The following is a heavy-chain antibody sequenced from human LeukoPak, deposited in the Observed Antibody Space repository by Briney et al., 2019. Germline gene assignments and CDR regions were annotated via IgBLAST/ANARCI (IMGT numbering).Heavy chain of an antibody. V-gene: IGHV3-15*01. CDR3: ITEGLIVATVDAFDI. D-gene: IGHD5-12*01. Sequence: PGGSLRLSCAVSGFTFSNAWMSWVRQAPGKGLEWVGRIKSKSEGGTTDYAAPVKGRFTVSRDDSKNTLYVQMNSLKTEDTAVYYCITEGLIVATVDAFDIWGQGTMVTVSS. CDR1: GFTFSNAW. CDR2: IKSKSEGGTT. J-gene: IGHJ3*02.